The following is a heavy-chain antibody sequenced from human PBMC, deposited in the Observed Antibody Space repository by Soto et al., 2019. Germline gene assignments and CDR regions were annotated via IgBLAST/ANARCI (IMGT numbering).Heavy chain of an antibody. CDR3: ARTTYYDDSSGSPPGYFDY. J-gene: IGHJ4*02. V-gene: IGHV3-33*01. Sequence: QVQLVESGGGVVQPGRSLRLSCAASGFTFSSYGMHWVRQAPGKGLEWVAVIWYDGSNKYYADSVKGRFTISRDNSKNTLYLQMNSLRAEDTAVYYCARTTYYDDSSGSPPGYFDYWGQGTLVTVSS. D-gene: IGHD3-22*01. CDR1: GFTFSSYG. CDR2: IWYDGSNK.